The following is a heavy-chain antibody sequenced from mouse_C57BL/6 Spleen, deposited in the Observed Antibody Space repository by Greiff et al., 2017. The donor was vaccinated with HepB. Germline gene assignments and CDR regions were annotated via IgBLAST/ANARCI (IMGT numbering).Heavy chain of an antibody. Sequence: QVQLQQSGTELVKPGASVKLSCKASGYTFTSYWMHWVKQRPGQGLEWIGNINPSNGGTNYNEKFKSKATLTVDKSSSTAYMQLSSLTSEDSAVYYCASQSRHYYGSSYEYFDVWGTGTTVTVSS. CDR2: INPSNGGT. V-gene: IGHV1-53*01. CDR3: ASQSRHYYGSSYEYFDV. D-gene: IGHD1-1*01. J-gene: IGHJ1*03. CDR1: GYTFTSYW.